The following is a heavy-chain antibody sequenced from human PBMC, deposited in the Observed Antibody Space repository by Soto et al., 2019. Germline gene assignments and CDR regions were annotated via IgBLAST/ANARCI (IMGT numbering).Heavy chain of an antibody. Sequence: SETLSLTCTVSGGSISSYYWSWIRQPPGKGLEWIGYIYYSGSTNYNPSLKSRVTISVDTSKNQFSLKLSSVTAADTAVYYCARDNTYGDYASDYYYGMDVWGQGTTVTVSS. J-gene: IGHJ6*02. D-gene: IGHD4-17*01. CDR2: IYYSGST. V-gene: IGHV4-59*01. CDR3: ARDNTYGDYASDYYYGMDV. CDR1: GGSISSYY.